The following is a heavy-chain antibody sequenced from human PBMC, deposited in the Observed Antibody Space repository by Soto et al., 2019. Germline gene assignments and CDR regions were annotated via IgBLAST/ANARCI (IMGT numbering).Heavy chain of an antibody. CDR3: LRDATAGGGDY. CDR1: GSTFAYA. D-gene: IGHD2-21*02. Sequence: EGQLVQSGGGVVQPGGSLTISCAASGSTFAYAMHWVRQAPGKGLEWVSGTHLWEIGTVYADSVLGRFTTTTDSAKKTLYLQMNSLRPEDTGIYFCLRDATAGGGDYWGQGTLVTVSS. J-gene: IGHJ4*02. CDR2: THLWEIGT. V-gene: IGHV3-9*01.